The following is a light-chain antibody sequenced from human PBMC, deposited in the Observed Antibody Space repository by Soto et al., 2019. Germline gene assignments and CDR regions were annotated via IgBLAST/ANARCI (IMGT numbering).Light chain of an antibody. CDR2: ASS. Sequence: IPMTQSPSSLSASVGDRVTITCRASQSISTYVNWYQQKPGKAPKLLIYASSSLQSGVPSRFSDSGSGTHFTLTINSLQPEDFASYYCQQSFSTPRTFGPGTRVE. V-gene: IGKV1-39*01. CDR1: QSISTY. CDR3: QQSFSTPRT. J-gene: IGKJ1*01.